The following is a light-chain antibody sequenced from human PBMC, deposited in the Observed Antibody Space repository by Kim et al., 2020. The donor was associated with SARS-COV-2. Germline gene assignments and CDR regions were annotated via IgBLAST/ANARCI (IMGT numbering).Light chain of an antibody. J-gene: IGLJ1*01. CDR2: SRN. CDR3: YSRESDTTHNYV. Sequence: TVSSTGHSASLRSYYVNWYQQKPGRPPILVIYSRNPRSAGAADCSSGPTGNTSALPTTRVHEEEEADDYCYSRESDTTHNYVFGGGTKLTVL. CDR1: SLRSYY. V-gene: IGLV3-19*01.